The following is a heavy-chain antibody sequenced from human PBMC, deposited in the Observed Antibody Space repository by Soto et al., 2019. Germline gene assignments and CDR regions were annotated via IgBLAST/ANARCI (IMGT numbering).Heavy chain of an antibody. D-gene: IGHD6-13*01. Sequence: PGGSLRLSCVDSGFTFRNYAMNWVRQAPGKGLEWVSAISASGDRTFYADSVEGRFTISRDNSENTLYLQINSLRAEDTAVYYCANLLVPLDYWGQGTLVTVSS. J-gene: IGHJ4*02. V-gene: IGHV3-23*01. CDR3: ANLLVPLDY. CDR1: GFTFRNYA. CDR2: ISASGDRT.